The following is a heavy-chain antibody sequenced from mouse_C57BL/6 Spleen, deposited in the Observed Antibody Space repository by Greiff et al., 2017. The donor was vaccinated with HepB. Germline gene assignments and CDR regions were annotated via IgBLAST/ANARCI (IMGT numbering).Heavy chain of an antibody. CDR2: IYPRDGST. CDR3: ARNHYGTSQRYFDV. J-gene: IGHJ1*03. CDR1: GYTFTSYD. Sequence: VKLVESGPELVKPGASVKLSCKASGYTFTSYDINWVKQRPGQGLEWIGWIYPRDGSTKYNEKFKGKATLTVDTSSSTAYMELHSLTSEDSAVYFCARNHYGTSQRYFDVWGTGTTVTVSS. V-gene: IGHV1-85*01. D-gene: IGHD1-1*01.